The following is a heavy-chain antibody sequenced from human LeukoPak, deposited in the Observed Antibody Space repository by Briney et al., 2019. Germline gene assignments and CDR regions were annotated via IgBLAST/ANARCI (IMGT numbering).Heavy chain of an antibody. J-gene: IGHJ6*03. D-gene: IGHD2-15*01. CDR3: AGKAKLGYCSGGRCDLYYYYYMDV. Sequence: GGSLRLSCAASGFTFSSYWMSWVRQAPGKGLEWVANIKQDGSEKYYVDSVKGRFTISRDNAENSLFLQMNSLRAEDTAVYYCAGKAKLGYCSGGRCDLYYYYYMDVWGKGTTVTVSS. V-gene: IGHV3-7*01. CDR2: IKQDGSEK. CDR1: GFTFSSYW.